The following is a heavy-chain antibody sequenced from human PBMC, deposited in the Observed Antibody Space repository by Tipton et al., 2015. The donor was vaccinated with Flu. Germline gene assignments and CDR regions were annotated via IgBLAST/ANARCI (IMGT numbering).Heavy chain of an antibody. D-gene: IGHD2-15*01. CDR3: AKVTGFCTGGSCFSDSYNFYYYAMDV. CDR2: LSFDGNEK. Sequence: SLRLSCAASGFTFTNFALHWVRQAPGKGLEWVAILSFDGNEKYYADSVKGRFTISRDDSKNTLYLQMSSLRPEDTAVYYCAKVTGFCTGGSCFSDSYNFYYYAMDVWGQGTTVTVSS. V-gene: IGHV3-30*18. CDR1: GFTFTNFA. J-gene: IGHJ6*02.